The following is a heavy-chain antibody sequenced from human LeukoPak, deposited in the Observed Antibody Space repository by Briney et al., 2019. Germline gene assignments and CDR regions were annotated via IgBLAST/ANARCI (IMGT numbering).Heavy chain of an antibody. Sequence: GGSLRLSCEASGFRLDNYWMTWVRQAPGKGLEWVADINEDGSKIYSLDSVKGRFTISRDNAKNSLSLQLNTLRAEDTAVYYCARWSHVSGRWFLDNWGRGTLVSV. CDR2: INEDGSKI. J-gene: IGHJ4*02. V-gene: IGHV3-7*05. CDR3: ARWSHVSGRWFLDN. CDR1: GFRLDNYW. D-gene: IGHD3-10*01.